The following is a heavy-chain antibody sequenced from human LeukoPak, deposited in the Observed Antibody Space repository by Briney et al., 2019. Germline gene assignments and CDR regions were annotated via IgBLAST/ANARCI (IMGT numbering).Heavy chain of an antibody. CDR3: IPSP. CDR2: MSGSGGDS. D-gene: IGHD2-21*01. V-gene: IGHV3-23*01. Sequence: PGGSLRLSCAASGFSFSTYAMSWLRQAPGKGLEWVSAMSGSGGDSYYADSVKGRFTIARDNAKNTLYLQMNSLRAEDTAVYYCIPSPGGQGTLVTVSS. CDR1: GFSFSTYA. J-gene: IGHJ5*02.